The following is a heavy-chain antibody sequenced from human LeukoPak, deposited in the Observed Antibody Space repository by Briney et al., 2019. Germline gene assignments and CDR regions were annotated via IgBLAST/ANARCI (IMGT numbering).Heavy chain of an antibody. V-gene: IGHV3-48*03. Sequence: GGSLRLSCAASGFTFSSYEMNWVRQAPGKGLEWVSYISSSATFIYYADSVKGRFTISRDNAKNSLYLQMNSLRAEDTAVYYCARDKSVWGSYSTAFDIWGQGTMVTVSS. D-gene: IGHD3-16*01. J-gene: IGHJ3*02. CDR2: ISSSATFI. CDR3: ARDKSVWGSYSTAFDI. CDR1: GFTFSSYE.